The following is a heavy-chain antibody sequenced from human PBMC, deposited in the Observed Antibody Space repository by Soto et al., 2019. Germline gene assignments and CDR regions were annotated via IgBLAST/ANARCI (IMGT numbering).Heavy chain of an antibody. J-gene: IGHJ6*02. CDR1: GYSFTSYW. CDR3: KRPRSSSRNYYGMDV. CDR2: IYPGDSDT. V-gene: IGHV5-51*01. Sequence: GESLKISCKGSGYSFTSYWIAWVRQMPGKGLEWMGIIYPGDSDTRYSPSFQGQVTISADKSISTAYLQWNSLKASDTAMYYCKRPRSSSRNYYGMDVWGQGTTVNVS. D-gene: IGHD6-13*01.